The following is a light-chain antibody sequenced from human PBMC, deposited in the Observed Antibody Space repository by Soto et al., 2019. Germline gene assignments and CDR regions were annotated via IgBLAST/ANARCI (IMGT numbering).Light chain of an antibody. CDR2: DAS. CDR3: QQYDNSPIA. CDR1: QSISDW. V-gene: IGKV1-5*01. Sequence: DIQMTQSPSTLSASVGDRVTITCRASQSISDWLAWYQQKPGRAPKLLIYDASILESGVPSRFSGSGSGTEFTLTISSLQPDDVATYYCQQYDNSPIAFGQGTRLDIK. J-gene: IGKJ5*01.